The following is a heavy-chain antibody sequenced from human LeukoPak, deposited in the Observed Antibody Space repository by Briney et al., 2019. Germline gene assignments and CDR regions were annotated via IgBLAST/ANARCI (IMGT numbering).Heavy chain of an antibody. CDR2: INAGNGGT. Sequence: ASVKLSCKASGYTFSRYVVHWVRQAPGQRPEWMGWINAGNGGTKYSQNFQGRVTITWDRSANTAYMELSSLTSEDTALYYCVRDDFADTCYPGGYWGQGTLVAVSS. D-gene: IGHD2-2*01. J-gene: IGHJ4*02. CDR1: GYTFSRYV. V-gene: IGHV1-3*01. CDR3: VRDDFADTCYPGGY.